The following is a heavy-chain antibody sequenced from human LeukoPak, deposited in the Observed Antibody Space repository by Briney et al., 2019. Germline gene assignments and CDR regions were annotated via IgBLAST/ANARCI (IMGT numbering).Heavy chain of an antibody. V-gene: IGHV4-34*01. CDR1: GGSFSGYY. CDR2: INHSEST. J-gene: IGHJ4*02. D-gene: IGHD4-17*01. CDR3: ARGPRGIHLPGLRFDY. Sequence: SETLSLTCAVYGGSFSGYYWSWIRQPPGKGLEWIGKINHSESTNYNPSLKSRVTISVDTSKNQFSLKLSSVTAADTAVYYCARGPRGIHLPGLRFDYWGQGTLVTVSS.